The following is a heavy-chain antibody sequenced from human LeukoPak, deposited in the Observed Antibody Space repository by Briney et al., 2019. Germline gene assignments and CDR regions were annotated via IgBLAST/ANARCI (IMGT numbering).Heavy chain of an antibody. CDR3: ARGMSSGRCAVDI. D-gene: IGHD6-19*01. J-gene: IGHJ3*02. CDR2: ISSSSSTI. Sequence: GGSLRLSCAASGFTFSTYSMNWVRQAPGKGLDWVSYISSSSSTIYYADSVKGRFTISRDSAKNSLYLQMNSLRAEDTAVYYCARGMSSGRCAVDIWGQGTTVTVSS. V-gene: IGHV3-48*01. CDR1: GFTFSTYS.